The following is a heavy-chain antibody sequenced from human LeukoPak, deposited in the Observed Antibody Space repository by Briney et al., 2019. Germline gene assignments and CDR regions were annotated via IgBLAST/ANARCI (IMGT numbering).Heavy chain of an antibody. CDR2: IKSKTDGGTT. D-gene: IGHD3-10*01. CDR1: GFTFSNAW. CDR3: TTEYYYGSGSPTGPFDY. J-gene: IGHJ4*02. Sequence: GGSLRLSCAASGFTFSNAWMSWVRQAPGMGLEWVGRIKSKTDGGTTDYAAPVKGRFTISRDDSKNTLYLQMNSLKTEDTAVYYCTTEYYYGSGSPTGPFDYWGQGTLVTVSS. V-gene: IGHV3-15*01.